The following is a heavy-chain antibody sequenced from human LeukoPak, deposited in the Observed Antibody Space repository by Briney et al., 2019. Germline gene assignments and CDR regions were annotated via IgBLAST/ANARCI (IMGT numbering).Heavy chain of an antibody. V-gene: IGHV4-39*01. Sequence: SETMSPTCTVAGGSISSSSYYWGWIRQPPGKGLEWIGSIYYSGSTYYNPSLKSRVTISVDTSKNQFSLKLSSVTAADTAVYYCARISYYDFWSGYYYYYMDVWGKGTTVTVSS. CDR3: ARISYYDFWSGYYYYYMDV. CDR1: GGSISSSSYY. D-gene: IGHD3-3*01. J-gene: IGHJ6*03. CDR2: IYYSGST.